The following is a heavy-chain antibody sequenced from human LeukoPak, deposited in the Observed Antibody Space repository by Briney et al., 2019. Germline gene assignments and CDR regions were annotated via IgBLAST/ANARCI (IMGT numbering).Heavy chain of an antibody. J-gene: IGHJ6*03. Sequence: PGGSLRLSCAASGFTFSTYWMHWVRQAPGKGLVWVSRNNSDGSSTSYADSVRGRFTISRDYAKNTLYLQMNSLRAEDTAVYYCANFPLSYYYYMDVWGKGTTVTVSS. CDR3: ANFPLSYYYYMDV. V-gene: IGHV3-74*01. CDR1: GFTFSTYW. CDR2: NNSDGSST.